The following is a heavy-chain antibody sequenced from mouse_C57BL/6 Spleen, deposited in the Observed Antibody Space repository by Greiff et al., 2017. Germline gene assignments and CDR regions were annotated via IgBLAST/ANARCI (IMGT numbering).Heavy chain of an antibody. CDR3: ARRDDGYYDY. CDR2: ILPGSGST. D-gene: IGHD2-3*01. Sequence: QVQLQQSGAELMKPGASVKLSCKATGYTFTGYWIEWVKQRPGHGLEWIGEILPGSGSTNYNDKFKGKATFTADTSSNTAYMQLSSLTTEDSAIYDCARRDDGYYDYWGQGTTLTVSS. CDR1: GYTFTGYW. J-gene: IGHJ2*01. V-gene: IGHV1-9*01.